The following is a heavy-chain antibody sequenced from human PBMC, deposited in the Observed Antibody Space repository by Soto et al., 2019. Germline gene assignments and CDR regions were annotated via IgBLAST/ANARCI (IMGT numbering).Heavy chain of an antibody. CDR2: ISSSSTYI. D-gene: IGHD2-2*01. Sequence: GGSLRLSCAASGFTFSSYTMNWVRQAPGKGLEWVSSISSSSTYIYYADSVKGRFTISRDNAKSSLYLQMNSLRAEDTAVYYCARDRTDGFYRTCFDYWGQGTQVTVSS. CDR3: ARDRTDGFYRTCFDY. J-gene: IGHJ4*02. V-gene: IGHV3-21*01. CDR1: GFTFSSYT.